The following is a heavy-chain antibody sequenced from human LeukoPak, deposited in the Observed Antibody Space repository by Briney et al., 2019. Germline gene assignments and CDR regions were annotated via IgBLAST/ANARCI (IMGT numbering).Heavy chain of an antibody. D-gene: IGHD1-26*01. V-gene: IGHV4-34*01. CDR2: INHRGST. Sequence: SETLSLTCAVYGGSFSGYYWSWIRQPPGKGLEWIGEINHRGSTNYNPSLKSRVTISVDTSKNQFSLKLSSVTAADTAVYYCARGPRGWELRYYYYYYMDVWGKGTTVTVSS. CDR3: ARGPRGWELRYYYYYYMDV. J-gene: IGHJ6*03. CDR1: GGSFSGYY.